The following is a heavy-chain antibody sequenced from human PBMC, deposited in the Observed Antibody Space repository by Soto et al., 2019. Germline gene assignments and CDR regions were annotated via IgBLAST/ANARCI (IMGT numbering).Heavy chain of an antibody. CDR1: GGTFSSYA. D-gene: IGHD3-10*01. J-gene: IGHJ6*03. CDR3: ARVDSYGSGSYYNYYYMDV. V-gene: IGHV1-69*13. Sequence: ASVKVSCKASGGTFSSYAISWVRQAPGQGLEWMGGIIPIFGTANYAQKFQGRVTITADESTSTAYMELSRLRSEDTAVYYCARVDSYGSGSYYNYYYMDVWGKGTTVTVSS. CDR2: IIPIFGTA.